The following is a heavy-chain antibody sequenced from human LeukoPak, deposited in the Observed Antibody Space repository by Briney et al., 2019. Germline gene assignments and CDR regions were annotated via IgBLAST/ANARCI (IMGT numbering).Heavy chain of an antibody. CDR1: GDSVSSNSAA. Sequence: SQTLSLTCAISGDSVSSNSAAWNWIRQSPSRGLEWLGRTYYRSKWYGDYAVSVKSRITFNADTSKNQFSLQLNSVTPEDTAVYYCARDYYGSGSYFERAFDYWGQGTLVTVSS. D-gene: IGHD3-10*01. CDR3: ARDYYGSGSYFERAFDY. V-gene: IGHV6-1*01. J-gene: IGHJ4*02. CDR2: TYYRSKWYG.